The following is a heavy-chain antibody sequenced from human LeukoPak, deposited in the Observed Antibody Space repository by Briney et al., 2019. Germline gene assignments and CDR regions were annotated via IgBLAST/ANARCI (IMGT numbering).Heavy chain of an antibody. CDR1: GFSFSSYS. D-gene: IGHD3-3*01. CDR3: AKDLITIFGVVIDAFDI. Sequence: GGSLRLSCAASGFSFSSYSMNWVRQAPGQGLEWVSYITSDSTTMFYADSVKGRFTASRDNAENSMYLQMNSLRAEDTAVYYCAKDLITIFGVVIDAFDIWGQGTMVTVSS. V-gene: IGHV3-48*01. CDR2: ITSDSTTM. J-gene: IGHJ3*02.